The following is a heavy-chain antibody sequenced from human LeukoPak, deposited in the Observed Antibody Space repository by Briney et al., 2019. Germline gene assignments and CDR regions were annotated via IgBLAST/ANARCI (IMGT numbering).Heavy chain of an antibody. J-gene: IGHJ5*02. CDR1: GFTFSSYS. CDR2: ISSSSSYI. CDR3: ARGGPITIFGVGNWFDP. D-gene: IGHD3-3*01. V-gene: IGHV3-21*01. Sequence: GGSLRLSCAASGFTFSSYSMNWVRQAPGKGLEWVSSISSSSSYIYYADSVKGRFTISRDNSKNTLYLQMNSLRAEDTAVYYCARGGPITIFGVGNWFDPWGQGTLVTVSS.